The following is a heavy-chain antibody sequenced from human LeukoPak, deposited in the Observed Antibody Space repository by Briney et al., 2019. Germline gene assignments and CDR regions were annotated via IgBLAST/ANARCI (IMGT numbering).Heavy chain of an antibody. V-gene: IGHV3-53*01. CDR2: TYSGGST. CDR1: GLAVSTNH. D-gene: IGHD3-10*01. Sequence: GGSLRLSCAASGLAVSTNHMSWVRQAPGKGLEWVSVTYSGGSTYYADSVKGRFIISRDTSKNTQYLQMNNLRVEDTAVYYCARDIKYYGLDVWGQGTTVTVSS. CDR3: ARDIKYYGLDV. J-gene: IGHJ6*02.